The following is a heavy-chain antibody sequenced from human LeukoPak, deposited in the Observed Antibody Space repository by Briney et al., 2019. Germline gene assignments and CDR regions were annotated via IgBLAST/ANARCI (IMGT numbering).Heavy chain of an antibody. J-gene: IGHJ4*02. CDR3: ASRERRYDSSGYYRVFDY. D-gene: IGHD3-22*01. Sequence: SETLSLTCAVYGGSFSGYYWSWLRQPPGKGLEWLGEINHSGSTNYNPSLKSRVTISVDTSKNQFSLKLSSVTAADTAVYYCASRERRYDSSGYYRVFDYWGQGTLVTVSS. V-gene: IGHV4-34*01. CDR2: INHSGST. CDR1: GGSFSGYY.